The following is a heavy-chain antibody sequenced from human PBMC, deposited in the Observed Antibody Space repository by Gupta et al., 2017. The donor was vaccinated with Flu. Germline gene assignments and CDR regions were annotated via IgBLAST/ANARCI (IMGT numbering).Heavy chain of an antibody. V-gene: IGHV4-59*12. D-gene: IGHD3-16*02. CDR2: FYHSGGT. CDR3: ARDQYRPSWFCAFDI. J-gene: IGHJ3*02. CDR1: GDSLKNYY. Sequence: QVQLQESGPGLVKPSETLSLICTVSGDSLKNYYWSWFRQPPGKGLEWIGYFYHSGGTSYNPTLKRRVTISIDTSMGQFSLKLSSLTRADTAVYYCARDQYRPSWFCAFDIWGQGTVVTVSS.